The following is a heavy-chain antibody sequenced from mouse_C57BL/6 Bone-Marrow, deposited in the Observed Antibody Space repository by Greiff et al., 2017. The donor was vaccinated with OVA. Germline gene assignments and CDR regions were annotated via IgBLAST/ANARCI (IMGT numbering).Heavy chain of an antibody. J-gene: IGHJ3*01. CDR2: LIDCGIST. V-gene: IGHV5-4*03. CDR1: GFTFSSYA. Sequence: EVMLVESGGGLVKPGGSLKLSCAASGFTFSSYALSWVRPTPEKRLEWVATLIDCGISTYYPDNVKGRFTISRDNAKNNLYLQMSHLKSEDTAMYYCARGHYGSTWFAYWGQGTLVTVSA. D-gene: IGHD1-1*01. CDR3: ARGHYGSTWFAY.